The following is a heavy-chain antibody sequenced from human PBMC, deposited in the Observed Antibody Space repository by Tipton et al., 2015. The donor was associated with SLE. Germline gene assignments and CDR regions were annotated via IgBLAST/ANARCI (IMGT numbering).Heavy chain of an antibody. Sequence: TLSLTCTVSGGSISSSSFYWGWIRHPPGRGLEWVGAIYYSGSTNSHPSLMSRVTMSVDTSKNQFSLKLRSVTAADTAVYYCARDRDHASGRGWFDPWGQGTLVTVSS. CDR1: GGSISSSSFY. D-gene: IGHD1-26*01. V-gene: IGHV4-61*01. CDR2: IYYSGST. J-gene: IGHJ5*02. CDR3: ARDRDHASGRGWFDP.